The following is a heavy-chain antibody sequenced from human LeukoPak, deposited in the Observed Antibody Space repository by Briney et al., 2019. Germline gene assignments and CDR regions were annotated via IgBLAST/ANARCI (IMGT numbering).Heavy chain of an antibody. D-gene: IGHD1-26*01. V-gene: IGHV1-18*01. CDR3: ARDLGEGAKRDLDF. Sequence: GASVKVSCKTSGYRFSDYGISWVRQAPAQGLQGMGWINTYNGKTEYAQSLQGRATMTIDTATATAYLEVRSLISDDTAVYYCARDLGEGAKRDLDFWGQGTLVTVSS. J-gene: IGHJ4*02. CDR1: GYRFSDYG. CDR2: INTYNGKT.